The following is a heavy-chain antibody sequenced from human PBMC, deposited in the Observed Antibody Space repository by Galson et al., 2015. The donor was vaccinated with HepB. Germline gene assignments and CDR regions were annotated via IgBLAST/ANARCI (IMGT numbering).Heavy chain of an antibody. V-gene: IGHV1-3*01. CDR2: INAGNGNT. D-gene: IGHD3-10*01. CDR1: GYTFTSYA. Sequence: SVKVSCKASGYTFTSYAMHWVRQAPGQRLEWMGWINAGNGNTKYSQKFQGRVTITRDTSASTAYMELSSLRSEDTAVYYCAREQGGYYGSGSSNWFDPWGQGTLVTVSS. CDR3: AREQGGYYGSGSSNWFDP. J-gene: IGHJ5*02.